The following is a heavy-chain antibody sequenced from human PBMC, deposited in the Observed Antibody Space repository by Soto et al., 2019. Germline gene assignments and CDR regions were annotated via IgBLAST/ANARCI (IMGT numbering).Heavy chain of an antibody. CDR2: IYYSGST. CDR1: GGSFSGYY. V-gene: IGHV4-59*01. D-gene: IGHD3-22*01. CDR3: ARDRSHPYYEANWFDP. J-gene: IGHJ5*02. Sequence: SETLSLTCAVYGGSFSGYYWSWIRQPPGKGLEWIGYIYYSGSTNYNPSLKSRVTISVDTSKNQFSLKLSSVTAADTAVYYCARDRSHPYYEANWFDPWGQGTLVTVSS.